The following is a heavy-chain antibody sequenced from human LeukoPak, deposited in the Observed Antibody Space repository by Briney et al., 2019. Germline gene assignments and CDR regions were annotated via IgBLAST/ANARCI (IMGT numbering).Heavy chain of an antibody. D-gene: IGHD2-2*01. CDR3: ARDYCSSTSCYYLNWFDP. V-gene: IGHV3-30*03. CDR2: ISYDGSNK. CDR1: GFTFSSYG. Sequence: GGSLRLSCAASGFTFSSYGMHWVRQAPGKGLEWVAVISYDGSNKYYADSVKGRFTISRDNSKNTLYLQMNSLRAEDTAVYYCARDYCSSTSCYYLNWFDPWGQGTLVTVSS. J-gene: IGHJ5*02.